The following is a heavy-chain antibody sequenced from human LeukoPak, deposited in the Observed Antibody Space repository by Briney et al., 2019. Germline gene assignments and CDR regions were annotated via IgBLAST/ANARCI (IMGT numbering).Heavy chain of an antibody. V-gene: IGHV4-59*01. D-gene: IGHD3-10*01. CDR1: GGSISGFY. J-gene: IGHJ5*02. Sequence: KPSETLSLTCTLSGGSISGFYWSWIRQPPGKGLEWIGYIYYSGSTNYNPSLKSRVTISVDTSKNQFSLKLSSVTAADTAMYYCARGGYYGSGNDFRFDPWGQGTLVTVSS. CDR3: ARGGYYGSGNDFRFDP. CDR2: IYYSGST.